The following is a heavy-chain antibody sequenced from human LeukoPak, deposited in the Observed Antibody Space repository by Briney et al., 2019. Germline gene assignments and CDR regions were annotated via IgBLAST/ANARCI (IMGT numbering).Heavy chain of an antibody. CDR3: ARSSSGWYKRYFDY. Sequence: PSETLSLTCAVYGGSFSGYYWSWIRQPPGKGLEWIGEINHSGSTNYNPSLKSRVTISVDTSKNQFSLQLSSVTAADTAVYYCARSSSGWYKRYFDYWGQGTLVTVSS. D-gene: IGHD6-19*01. CDR1: GGSFSGYY. CDR2: INHSGST. J-gene: IGHJ4*02. V-gene: IGHV4-34*01.